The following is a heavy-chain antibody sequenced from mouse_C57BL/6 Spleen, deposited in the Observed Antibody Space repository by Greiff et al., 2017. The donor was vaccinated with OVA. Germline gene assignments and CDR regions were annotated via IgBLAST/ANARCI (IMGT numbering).Heavy chain of an antibody. CDR1: GYSFTGYY. V-gene: IGHV1-42*01. J-gene: IGHJ4*01. CDR3: ARALPYAMDY. CDR2: INPSTGGT. Sequence: EVMLVESGPELVKPGASVKISCKASGYSFTGYYMNWVKQSPEKSLEWIGEINPSTGGTTYNQKFKAKATLTVDKSSSTAYMQLKSLTSEDSAVYYCARALPYAMDYWGQGTSVTVSS.